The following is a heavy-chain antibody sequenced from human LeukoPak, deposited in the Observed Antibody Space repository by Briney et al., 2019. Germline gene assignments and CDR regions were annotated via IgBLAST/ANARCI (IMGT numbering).Heavy chain of an antibody. CDR3: PRDASTAGTTWDY. Sequence: SGGSLRLSCVASGFTFSTYWMSWVRQAPGKGLQWVANIKQDGSEKSYVDSVKGRFTISRDNAKNSLYLQMNSLRAEDTAVYYCPRDASTAGTTWDYWGQGTLVTVSP. CDR2: IKQDGSEK. CDR1: GFTFSTYW. V-gene: IGHV3-7*01. J-gene: IGHJ4*02. D-gene: IGHD1-1*01.